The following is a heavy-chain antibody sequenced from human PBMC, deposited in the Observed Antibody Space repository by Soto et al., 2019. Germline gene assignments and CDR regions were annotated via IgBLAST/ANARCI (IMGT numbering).Heavy chain of an antibody. D-gene: IGHD2-2*03. J-gene: IGHJ4*02. CDR3: AKMEGMDPWAYSFDY. CDR2: IYGGGNGP. Sequence: EVQVLESGGGLVQPGGSLRLSCAATGFTFSDFVMSWVRQAPGKGLEWVSRIYGGGNGPHYADSVKGRVTISRDNSKNTLYLQMNSLRAEDTVVYYCAKMEGMDPWAYSFDYWGQGTLVTVSS. CDR1: GFTFSDFV. V-gene: IGHV3-23*01.